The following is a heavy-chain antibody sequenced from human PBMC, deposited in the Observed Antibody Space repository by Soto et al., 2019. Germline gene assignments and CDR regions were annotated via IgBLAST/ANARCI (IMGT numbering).Heavy chain of an antibody. CDR2: IHNSGIT. CDR1: RVSSTTHH. J-gene: IGHJ4*02. D-gene: IGHD2-15*01. V-gene: IGHV4-59*11. CDR3: VNYIEGGGGRGY. Sequence: PSETLSRTCTVTRVSSTTHHWRWFRQPPGKGLEYIGYIHNSGITNYNPSLQSRVTISRDTSKNHFSLKLTSVTASDTAGYYCVNYIEGGGGRGYWGQGHLVTVS.